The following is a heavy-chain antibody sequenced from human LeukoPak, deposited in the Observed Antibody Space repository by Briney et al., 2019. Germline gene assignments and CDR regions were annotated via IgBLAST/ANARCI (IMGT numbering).Heavy chain of an antibody. J-gene: IGHJ4*02. CDR3: AKDLYDSSGYYYSVFDY. CDR1: GFTFSSYG. Sequence: GGSLRLSCAASGFTFSSYGMHWVRQAPGKGLEWVAVIWYDGSNKYYADSVKGRFTISRDNSKNTLYLQMNSLRAEDTAVYYCAKDLYDSSGYYYSVFDYWGRGTLVTVSS. V-gene: IGHV3-33*06. CDR2: IWYDGSNK. D-gene: IGHD3-22*01.